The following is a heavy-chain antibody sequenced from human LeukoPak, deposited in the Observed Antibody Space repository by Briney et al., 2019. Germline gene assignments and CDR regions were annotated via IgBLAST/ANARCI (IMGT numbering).Heavy chain of an antibody. CDR1: GFTFSSYG. Sequence: PGGSLRLSCAASGFTFSSYGMHRVRQAPGKGLEWVAVIWYDGSNKYYADSVKGRFTISRDNSKNTLYLQMNSLRAEDTAVYYCARGSHSSAPTNLYNWFDPWGQGTLVTVSS. V-gene: IGHV3-33*01. J-gene: IGHJ5*02. CDR2: IWYDGSNK. D-gene: IGHD6-25*01. CDR3: ARGSHSSAPTNLYNWFDP.